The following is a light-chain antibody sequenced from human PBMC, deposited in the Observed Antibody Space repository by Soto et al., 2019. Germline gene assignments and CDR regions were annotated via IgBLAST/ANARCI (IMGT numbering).Light chain of an antibody. V-gene: IGKV3-11*01. CDR3: QQRSKWPLS. CDR1: QRIGNY. Sequence: EIVLTQSPATLSLSPGTRATLSCRASQRIGNYLAWYQQNPGPPPRLLIYDASNRATGIPARLSGSGFGTDFTLTIDSLEPEDFAVYYCQQRSKWPLSFGGGTKVEIK. J-gene: IGKJ4*01. CDR2: DAS.